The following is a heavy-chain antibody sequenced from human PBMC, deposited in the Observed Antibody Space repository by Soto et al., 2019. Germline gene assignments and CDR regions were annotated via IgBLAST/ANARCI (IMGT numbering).Heavy chain of an antibody. CDR3: ARDATIAAAGTKYYYYMDV. D-gene: IGHD6-13*01. Sequence: QVQLVQSGAEVKKPGASVKVSCKASGYTFTSYGISWVRQAPGQGLERMGWISAYTGNTNYAQKLQGRVTMTTDTTTSTAYMELRRLRSDDTAVYYCARDATIAAAGTKYYYYMDVWGKGTTVTVSS. CDR2: ISAYTGNT. CDR1: GYTFTSYG. J-gene: IGHJ6*03. V-gene: IGHV1-18*01.